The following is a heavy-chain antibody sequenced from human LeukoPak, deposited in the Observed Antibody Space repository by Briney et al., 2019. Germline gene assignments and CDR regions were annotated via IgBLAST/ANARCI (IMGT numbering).Heavy chain of an antibody. D-gene: IGHD3-10*01. CDR2: ISWNSGSI. CDR3: AKGGIEEYYFDY. J-gene: IGHJ4*02. V-gene: IGHV3-9*01. CDR1: GFTFDDYA. Sequence: GGSLRLSCAASGFTFDDYAMHWVRQAPVKGLEWVSGISWNSGSIGYADSVKGRFTISRDNAKNSLYLQMNSLRAEDTALYYCAKGGIEEYYFDYWGQGTLVTVSS.